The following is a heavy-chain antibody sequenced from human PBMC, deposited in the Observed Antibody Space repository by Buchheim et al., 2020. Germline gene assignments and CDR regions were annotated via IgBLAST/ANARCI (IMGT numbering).Heavy chain of an antibody. CDR2: INHSGST. V-gene: IGHV4-34*01. CDR1: GGSFSGYY. CDR3: ARGGTPVLRFLEWLPYYYYYGMDV. Sequence: QVQLQQWGAGLLKPSETLSLTCAVYGGSFSGYYWSWIRQPPGKGLEWIGEINHSGSTNYNPSLKSRVTISVDTSKNQFSLKLSSVTAADTAVYYCARGGTPVLRFLEWLPYYYYYGMDVWGQGTT. D-gene: IGHD3-3*01. J-gene: IGHJ6*02.